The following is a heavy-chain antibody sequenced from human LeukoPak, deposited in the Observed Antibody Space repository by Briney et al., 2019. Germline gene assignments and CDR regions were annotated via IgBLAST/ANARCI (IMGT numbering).Heavy chain of an antibody. CDR1: GFTFSSYG. J-gene: IGHJ3*02. D-gene: IGHD5-24*01. CDR3: ARARHRDAAFDI. Sequence: PGRSLRLSCAASGFTFSSYGMHWVRQAPGKGLEWVAVISYDGSNKYYADSVKGRFTISRDNSKNTLYLQMNSLRAEDTAVYYCARARHRDAAFDIWGQGTMVTVSS. CDR2: ISYDGSNK. V-gene: IGHV3-30*03.